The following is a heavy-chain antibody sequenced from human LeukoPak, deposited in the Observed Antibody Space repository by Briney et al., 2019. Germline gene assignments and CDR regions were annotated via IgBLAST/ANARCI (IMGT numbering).Heavy chain of an antibody. CDR1: GYTFTDYH. CDR2: ISAYNGNT. Sequence: ASVKVSCKASGYTFTDYHIHWVRQAPGQGLEWMGWISAYNGNTNYAQKLQGRVTMTTDTSTSTAYMELRSLRSDDTAVYYCASFPIAAAGTLNWFDPWGQGTLVTVSS. D-gene: IGHD6-13*01. V-gene: IGHV1-18*04. J-gene: IGHJ5*02. CDR3: ASFPIAAAGTLNWFDP.